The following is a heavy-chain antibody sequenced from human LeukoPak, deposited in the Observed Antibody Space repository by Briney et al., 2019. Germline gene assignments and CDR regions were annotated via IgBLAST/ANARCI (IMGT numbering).Heavy chain of an antibody. CDR1: GFTFSSYG. Sequence: GGSLRLSCAASGFTFSSYGMNWVRQAPGKGLEWVSAISGSGGITYYADSVKGRFTISRDNSKNTVYLQTNSLRVEDTAVYYCAGSSGWYLAYWGQGTLVIGSS. V-gene: IGHV3-23*01. D-gene: IGHD6-19*01. J-gene: IGHJ4*02. CDR2: ISGSGGIT. CDR3: AGSSGWYLAY.